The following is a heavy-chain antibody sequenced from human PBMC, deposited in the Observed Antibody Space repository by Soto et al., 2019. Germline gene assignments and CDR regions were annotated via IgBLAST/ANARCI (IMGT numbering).Heavy chain of an antibody. CDR1: GFTFSSLG. CDR3: VKERTGTWDFDY. J-gene: IGHJ4*02. Sequence: QVQLVESGGGVVQPGRSLRLSCAASGFTFSSLGMHWVRQAPGKGLEGVAVISYDGSEKYYADSVKGRFTISRDNSKNTLSLQMNSLRAEDTAVYYCVKERTGTWDFDYFGQGTLVTVSS. V-gene: IGHV3-30*18. CDR2: ISYDGSEK. D-gene: IGHD1-26*01.